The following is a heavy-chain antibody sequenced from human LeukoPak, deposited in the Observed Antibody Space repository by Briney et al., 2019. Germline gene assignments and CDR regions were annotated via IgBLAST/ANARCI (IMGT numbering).Heavy chain of an antibody. V-gene: IGHV3-9*01. Sequence: GGSLRLSCAASGLTFDDYAMHWVRQAPGKGLEWVSGISWNSVSIGYADSVKGRFTISRDNAKNSLYLQMNSLRTEDTALYYCATGDSSGWDYFDYWGQGTLVTVSS. CDR2: ISWNSVSI. D-gene: IGHD3-22*01. J-gene: IGHJ4*02. CDR1: GLTFDDYA. CDR3: ATGDSSGWDYFDY.